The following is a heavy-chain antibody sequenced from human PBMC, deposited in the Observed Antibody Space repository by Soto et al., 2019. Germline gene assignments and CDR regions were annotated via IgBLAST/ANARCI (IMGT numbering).Heavy chain of an antibody. J-gene: IGHJ5*02. CDR3: ARSGGSAGWFDP. CDR2: ISHSGTT. Sequence: LSLTCVVSGYSITTGYYWGWIRQPPGKGLEWIGSISHSGTTFYSSSLKSRVTISKDASKNQFSLKVNSVIAADTAIYYCARSGGSAGWFDPWGPGSLVTVSS. D-gene: IGHD2-15*01. V-gene: IGHV4-38-2*01. CDR1: GYSITTGYY.